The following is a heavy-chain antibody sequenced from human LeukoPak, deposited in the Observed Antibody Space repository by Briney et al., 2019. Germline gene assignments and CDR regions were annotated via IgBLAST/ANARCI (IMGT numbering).Heavy chain of an antibody. Sequence: SETLSLTCTVSGGSISSSSYYWGWIRQPPGKGLEWIGSIYYSGSTYYNPSLKSRVTISVDTSKNQFSLKLSSVTAADTAVYYCATQYYYGSRGGDYYYMDVWGKGTTVTISS. D-gene: IGHD3-10*01. CDR1: GGSISSSSYY. CDR3: ATQYYYGSRGGDYYYMDV. CDR2: IYYSGST. V-gene: IGHV4-39*07. J-gene: IGHJ6*03.